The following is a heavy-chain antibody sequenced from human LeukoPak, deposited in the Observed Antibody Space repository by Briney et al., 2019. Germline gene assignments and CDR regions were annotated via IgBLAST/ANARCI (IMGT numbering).Heavy chain of an antibody. J-gene: IGHJ6*02. CDR2: INHSGST. Sequence: SETLSLSCAVYGVSFSGYCWSWIRQPPGKGLEWIGEINHSGSTNYNPSLKSRVTISVDTSKNQFSLKLSSVTAVDTAVYYCARTPHYDHSGSHYYYGMDVWGQGTTVTVSS. CDR3: ARTPHYDHSGSHYYYGMDV. V-gene: IGHV4-34*01. CDR1: GVSFSGYC. D-gene: IGHD3-22*01.